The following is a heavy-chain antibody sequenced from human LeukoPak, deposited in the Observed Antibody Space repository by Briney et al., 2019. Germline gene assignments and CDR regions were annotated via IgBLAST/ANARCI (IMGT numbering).Heavy chain of an antibody. J-gene: IGHJ5*02. Sequence: ASVKVSCKASGYTFTGYYMHWVRQAPGQGLEWMGWINPNSGGTNYAQKFQGRVTMTRDTSISTAYMELSRLRSDDTAVYYCARDQDFWGGYYTGANNWFDPWGQGTLVTVSS. CDR1: GYTFTGYY. V-gene: IGHV1-2*02. D-gene: IGHD3-3*01. CDR3: ARDQDFWGGYYTGANNWFDP. CDR2: INPNSGGT.